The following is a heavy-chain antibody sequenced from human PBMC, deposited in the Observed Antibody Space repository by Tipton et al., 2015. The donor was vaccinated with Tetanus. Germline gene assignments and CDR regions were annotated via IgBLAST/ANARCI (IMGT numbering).Heavy chain of an antibody. CDR3: ARDQGYGDYEFDY. CDR1: GFTFDDYT. J-gene: IGHJ4*02. V-gene: IGHV3-21*01. CDR2: ISSSSSYI. D-gene: IGHD4-17*01. Sequence: SLRLSCAASGFTFDDYTMHWVRQAPGKGLEWVSSISSSSSYIYYADSVKGRFTISRDNAKNSLYLQMNSLRAEDTAVYYCARDQGYGDYEFDYWGQGSLVTVSS.